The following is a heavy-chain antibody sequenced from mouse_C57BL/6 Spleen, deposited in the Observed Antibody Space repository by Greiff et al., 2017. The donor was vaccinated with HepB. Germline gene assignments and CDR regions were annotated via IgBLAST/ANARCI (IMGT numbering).Heavy chain of an antibody. Sequence: QVQLQQPGAELVRPGTSVKLSCKASGYTFTSYWMHWVKQRPGQGLEWIGVIDPSDSYTNYNQKFKGKATLTVDTSSSTAYMQLSSLTSEDSAVYYCARRGNYLYFDVWGTGTTVTVSS. J-gene: IGHJ1*03. D-gene: IGHD2-1*01. V-gene: IGHV1-59*01. CDR3: ARRGNYLYFDV. CDR2: IDPSDSYT. CDR1: GYTFTSYW.